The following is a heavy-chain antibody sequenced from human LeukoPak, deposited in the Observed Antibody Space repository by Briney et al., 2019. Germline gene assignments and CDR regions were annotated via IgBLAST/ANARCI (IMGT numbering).Heavy chain of an antibody. CDR1: GGSISSYY. CDR3: ARVPPPDYYDSSGYYYEDY. J-gene: IGHJ4*02. V-gene: IGHV4-59*01. D-gene: IGHD3-22*01. CDR2: IYYSGST. Sequence: PSETLSLTCTVSGGSISSYYWSWIRQPPGKGLEWIGYIYYSGSTNYNPSLKSRVTISVDTSKNQFSLKLSSVTAADTAVYYCARVPPPDYYDSSGYYYEDYWGQGTLVTVSS.